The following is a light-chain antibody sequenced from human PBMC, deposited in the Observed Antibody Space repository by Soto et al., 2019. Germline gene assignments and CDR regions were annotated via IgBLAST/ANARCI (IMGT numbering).Light chain of an antibody. V-gene: IGKV3-15*01. CDR2: GAF. Sequence: EIVVTQSPAPLSLSPGERATLSCRASQSVSSNLAWYQQKPGQAPRLLIYGAFTRATGIPARFSGSGSGTEFTLTISSLQSEDFAVYYCQQYNNWPPMYTFGQGTKLEIK. CDR1: QSVSSN. CDR3: QQYNNWPPMYT. J-gene: IGKJ2*01.